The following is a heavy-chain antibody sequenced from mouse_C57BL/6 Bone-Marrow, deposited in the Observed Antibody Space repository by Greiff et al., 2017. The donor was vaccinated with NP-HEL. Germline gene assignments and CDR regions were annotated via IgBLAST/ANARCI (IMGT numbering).Heavy chain of an antibody. CDR2: IHPSDSDT. CDR1: GYTFTSYW. V-gene: IGHV1-74*01. J-gene: IGHJ4*01. D-gene: IGHD1-1*01. CDR3: AITYYYGSSSGNAMDY. Sequence: QVQLQQPGAELVKPGASVKVSCKASGYTFTSYWMHWVKQRPGQGLEWIGRIHPSDSDTNYNQKFTGKATLTVDKSSSTAYMQLSRLTSEDSAVYYCAITYYYGSSSGNAMDYWGQGTSVTVSA.